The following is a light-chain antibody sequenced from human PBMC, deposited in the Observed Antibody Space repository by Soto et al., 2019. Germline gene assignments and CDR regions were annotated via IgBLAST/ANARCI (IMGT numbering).Light chain of an antibody. J-gene: IGKJ3*01. V-gene: IGKV1-9*01. Sequence: DIQLTQSPSFLSASVGDRVTITCRASQGISSDLAWCQQNPGKAPKLLIYAASTLQNGVPSTFSGSGSGTDFTFTISSLQPEDIATYYCQQYDNLPFGPGTKVDIK. CDR2: AAS. CDR1: QGISSD. CDR3: QQYDNLP.